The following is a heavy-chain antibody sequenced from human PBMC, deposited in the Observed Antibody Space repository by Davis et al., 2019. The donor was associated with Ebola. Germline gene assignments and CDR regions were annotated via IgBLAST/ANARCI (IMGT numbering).Heavy chain of an antibody. CDR2: IIPIFGTA. Sequence: SVKVSCKASGYTFTSYAMHWVRQAPGQGLEWMGGIIPIFGTANYAQKFQGRVTITADESTSTAYMELGSLRSEDTAVYYCARAPTWSEINYYCFDDWGQGTLVTVSS. CDR1: GYTFTSYA. J-gene: IGHJ4*02. V-gene: IGHV1-69*13. CDR3: ARAPTWSEINYYCFDD. D-gene: IGHD3-10*01.